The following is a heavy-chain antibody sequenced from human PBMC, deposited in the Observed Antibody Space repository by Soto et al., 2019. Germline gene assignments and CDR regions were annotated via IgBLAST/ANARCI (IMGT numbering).Heavy chain of an antibody. D-gene: IGHD3-22*01. CDR2: IIPIFGTA. CDR1: GCTFSRYA. J-gene: IGHJ4*02. Sequence: TSVKVSCKASGCTFSRYAISRVRQAPGQGLEWMGGIIPIFGTANYAQKFQGRVTITADESTSTAYMELSSLRSEDTAVYYCARENYDSSGYFDYWGQGTLVTVSS. V-gene: IGHV1-69*13. CDR3: ARENYDSSGYFDY.